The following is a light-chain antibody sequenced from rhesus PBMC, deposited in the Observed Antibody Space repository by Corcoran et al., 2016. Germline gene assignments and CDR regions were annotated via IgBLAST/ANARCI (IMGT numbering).Light chain of an antibody. V-gene: IGLV2-23*01. CDR3: SSYAGSNTYI. Sequence: QAALTQPPSLSGSPGQSATISCTGTSSDIGGYNYVSWYQQHPGKAPKLIIYDVIKRPSGVSDRFSGSKSGNTASLTISGLQAEDEAVYYCSSYAGSNTYIFGDGTRLTVL. CDR2: DVI. J-gene: IGLJ1*01. CDR1: SSDIGGYNY.